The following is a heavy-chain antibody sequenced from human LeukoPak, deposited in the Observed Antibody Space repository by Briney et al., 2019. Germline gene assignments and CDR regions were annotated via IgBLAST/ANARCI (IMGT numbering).Heavy chain of an antibody. J-gene: IGHJ4*02. V-gene: IGHV1-3*01. D-gene: IGHD6-19*01. CDR2: INAGNGYT. CDR3: ARGVVAGTVDY. Sequence: GASVKVSCKASGYTFTNYAMHWVRQAPGQRLEWMGWINAGNGYTKYSQKFQGRVTITRDTSATTAYMELSSLRSEDTAVYYCARGVVAGTVDYWGQGTLVTVSS. CDR1: GYTFTNYA.